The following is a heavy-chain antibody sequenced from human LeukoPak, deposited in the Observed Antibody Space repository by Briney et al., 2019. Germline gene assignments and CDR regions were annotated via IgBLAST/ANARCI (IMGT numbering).Heavy chain of an antibody. J-gene: IGHJ4*02. CDR3: AKDRFCCGYTGWQFDY. CDR2: ITESGGST. Sequence: GSLRLSCAASGFTFSNYAMSWVRQAPGKGLEWVSAITESGGSTNYADSVKGRFTISRDNSKNTLYLQMQSLRAEDTAVYYCAKDRFCCGYTGWQFDYWGQGSLVTVSS. CDR1: GFTFSNYA. V-gene: IGHV3-23*01. D-gene: IGHD3-3*01.